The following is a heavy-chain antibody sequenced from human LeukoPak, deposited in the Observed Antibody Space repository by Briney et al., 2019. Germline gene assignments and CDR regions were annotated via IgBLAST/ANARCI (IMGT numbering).Heavy chain of an antibody. CDR2: ISDGGGIT. D-gene: IGHD3-10*01. V-gene: IGHV3-23*01. CDR3: AKSRGSGSSMARGVNFDY. CDR1: GFTFDDYG. J-gene: IGHJ4*02. Sequence: GGSLRLSCAASGFTFDDYGMSWVRQAPGKGLEWVSTISDGGGITYYADSVKGRYTISRDNSKNTLFLQMNSLRAEGTAVYYCAKSRGSGSSMARGVNFDYWGQGTLVTVSS.